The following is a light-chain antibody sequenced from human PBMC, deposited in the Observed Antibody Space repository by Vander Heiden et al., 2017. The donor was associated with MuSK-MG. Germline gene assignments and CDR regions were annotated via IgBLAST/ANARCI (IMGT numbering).Light chain of an antibody. CDR1: SSDVGSDH. CDR3: AAWDDSLSGPV. V-gene: IGLV1-47*01. Sequence: QSLLPQPPSSSGPPLQRVTISCSGSSSDVGSDHVYWYQQLPGTAPQLINYRNDQRPSGVPDRFSGSKSGTSASLAISGMRSEDDADYYWAAWDDSLSGPVFGGGTKLTVL. CDR2: RND. J-gene: IGLJ2*01.